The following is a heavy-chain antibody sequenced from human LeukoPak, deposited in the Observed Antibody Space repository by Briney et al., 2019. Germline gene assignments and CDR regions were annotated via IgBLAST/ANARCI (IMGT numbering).Heavy chain of an antibody. CDR1: GGSISGFV. J-gene: IGHJ4*02. V-gene: IGHV4-59*08. Sequence: PSETLSLTCTVSGGSISGFVWSWIRQPPGEGLYYIGFIYDTGTPTNYNPLLKSRVTLSVDTSKNQFSLNLKSVTAADTAVYYCARLTKGEQWLAYYFDYWGQGALVTVSS. D-gene: IGHD6-19*01. CDR2: IYDTGTPT. CDR3: ARLTKGEQWLAYYFDY.